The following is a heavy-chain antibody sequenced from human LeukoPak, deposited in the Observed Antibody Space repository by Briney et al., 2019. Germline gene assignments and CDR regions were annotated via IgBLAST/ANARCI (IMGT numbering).Heavy chain of an antibody. CDR1: GLTFSSHS. Sequence: GGSLRLSCEASGLTFSSHSMNWVRQAPGKGLEWVSSISSSSSYIYYVDSVKGRFTISRDNAKNSLYPQMNSLRAEDTAVYYCAIGYCGGDCYSQYWGQGTLVTVSS. CDR2: ISSSSSYI. D-gene: IGHD2-21*02. V-gene: IGHV3-21*01. J-gene: IGHJ4*02. CDR3: AIGYCGGDCYSQY.